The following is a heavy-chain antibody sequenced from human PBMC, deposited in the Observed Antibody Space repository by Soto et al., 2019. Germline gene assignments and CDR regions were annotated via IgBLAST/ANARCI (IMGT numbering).Heavy chain of an antibody. V-gene: IGHV4-31*03. CDR1: CGSISSGGYH. CDR2: IYYSGST. CDR3: ARDNRGASWFDP. J-gene: IGHJ5*02. Sequence: ASETLSLTCTVSCGSISSGGYHWSWIRQHPGKGLEWIGYIYYSGSTYYNPSLKSRVTISVDTSKNQFSLKLSSVTAADTAVYYCARDNRGASWFDPWGQGTLVTVSS.